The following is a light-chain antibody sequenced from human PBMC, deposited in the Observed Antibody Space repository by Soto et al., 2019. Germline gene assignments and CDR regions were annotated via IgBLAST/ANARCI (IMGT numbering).Light chain of an antibody. CDR3: QTWGAGIRV. CDR2: LNSDGSH. J-gene: IGLJ1*01. Sequence: QSVLTQSPSASASLGASVKLTCTLSSGHSNYDIAWHQQQPEKGPRYLMNLNSDGSHNKEDGIPDRFSGSSSGAERYLTISSLQSEDESDYYCQTWGAGIRVFGTGTKVTVL. CDR1: SGHSNYD. V-gene: IGLV4-69*01.